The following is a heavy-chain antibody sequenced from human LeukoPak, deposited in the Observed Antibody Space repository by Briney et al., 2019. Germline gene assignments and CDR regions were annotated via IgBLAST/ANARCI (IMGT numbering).Heavy chain of an antibody. CDR2: IYNSGST. CDR1: GGSISSSSYY. D-gene: IGHD5-24*01. CDR3: ATSRDGYNHFDY. V-gene: IGHV4-39*07. Sequence: PSETLSLTCPVSGGSISSSSYYWGLIRQPPGKGLEWIGSIYNSGSTYYNPSLKSRVTMSVDRSKNQFSLNLTSVTAADTAVYYCATSRDGYNHFDYWGQGILVTVSS. J-gene: IGHJ4*02.